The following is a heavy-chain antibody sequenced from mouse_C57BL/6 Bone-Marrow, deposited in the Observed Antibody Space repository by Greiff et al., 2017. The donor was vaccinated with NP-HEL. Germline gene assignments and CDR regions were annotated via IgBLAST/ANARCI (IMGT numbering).Heavy chain of an antibody. CDR2: IYPRSGNT. V-gene: IGHV1-81*01. CDR3: ARYYGNSWFAY. D-gene: IGHD2-1*01. CDR1: GYTFTSYG. J-gene: IGHJ3*01. Sequence: QVQLQQSGAELARPGASVKLSCKASGYTFTSYGISWVKQRTGQGLEWIGEIYPRSGNTYYNEKFKGKATLTADKSSSTAYMELRSLTSEVSAVYFCARYYGNSWFAYWGQGTLVTVSA.